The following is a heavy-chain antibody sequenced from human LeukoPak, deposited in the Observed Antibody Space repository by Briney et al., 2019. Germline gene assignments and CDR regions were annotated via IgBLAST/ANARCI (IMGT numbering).Heavy chain of an antibody. CDR1: GFTFSSYS. V-gene: IGHV3-48*02. Sequence: GGSLRLSCAASGFTFSSYSMNWVRQAPGKGLEWVSYISSSSSTIYYADSVKGRFIISRDNAKKSLYLHMNSLRDEDTAVYYCARDGGYCSSTNCHLDYWGQGTLVTVSS. D-gene: IGHD2-2*01. CDR2: ISSSSSTI. J-gene: IGHJ4*02. CDR3: ARDGGYCSSTNCHLDY.